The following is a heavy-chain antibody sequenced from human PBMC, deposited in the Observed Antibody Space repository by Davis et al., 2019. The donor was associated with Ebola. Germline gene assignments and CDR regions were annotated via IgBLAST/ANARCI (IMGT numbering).Heavy chain of an antibody. V-gene: IGHV3-74*01. J-gene: IGHJ4*02. CDR1: GFVFNTFR. Sequence: GESLIISCASSGFVFNTFRMQWVRQAPGKGLVWVARVNSDGVITDYADSVKGRFTISRDNADNIVYLQMNSLRAEDTALYYCARVRGGSEWYWYFDNWGQGTLVTVSS. D-gene: IGHD6-19*01. CDR3: ARVRGGSEWYWYFDN. CDR2: VNSDGVIT.